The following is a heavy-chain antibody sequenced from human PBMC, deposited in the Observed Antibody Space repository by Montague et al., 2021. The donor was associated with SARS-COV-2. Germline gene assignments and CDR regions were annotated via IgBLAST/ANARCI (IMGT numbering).Heavy chain of an antibody. V-gene: IGHV4-39*01. CDR1: GGSISSSSYY. CDR2: IYYSGST. D-gene: IGHD1-26*01. Sequence: SETLSLTSTLSGGSISSSSYYWGWIRQPPGKGLEWIGSIYYSGSTYYNPSLKSRVTISVDTSKNQFSLKLSSVTAADTAVYYCARQGSGSYYNWFDPWGQGTLVTVSS. CDR3: ARQGSGSYYNWFDP. J-gene: IGHJ5*02.